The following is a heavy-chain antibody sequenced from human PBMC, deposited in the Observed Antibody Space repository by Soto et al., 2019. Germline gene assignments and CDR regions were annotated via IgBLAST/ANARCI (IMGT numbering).Heavy chain of an antibody. Sequence: QVQLQESGPGLVEPSETLSLTCTVSGASVSSGSYFWSWIRQPPGKGLEWIAYIYSSGSTNYNPSLQSRVTISVDTSKNQFSLRLGSVTAADTAVYYWARGPRTGVGGGDYWGQGTLVTVSS. J-gene: IGHJ4*02. D-gene: IGHD7-27*01. CDR1: GASVSSGSYF. V-gene: IGHV4-61*01. CDR2: IYSSGST. CDR3: ARGPRTGVGGGDY.